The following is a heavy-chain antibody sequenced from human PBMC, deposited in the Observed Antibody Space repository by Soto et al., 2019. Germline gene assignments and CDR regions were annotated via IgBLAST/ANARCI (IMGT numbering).Heavy chain of an antibody. D-gene: IGHD4-17*01. CDR2: MSFDGTYK. CDR1: GFRFSDYG. J-gene: IGHJ4*02. V-gene: IGHV3-30*18. Sequence: QVQLAESGGGVVQPGRSLRLSCIGSGFRFSDYGMHWVRQAPGKGLEWVAMMSFDGTYKYSADSVKGRFIISRDNSKNTLCLQMNSLRAEDTAVYYCAKDRRDGEYNSVYDFWGQGTLVTVSS. CDR3: AKDRRDGEYNSVYDF.